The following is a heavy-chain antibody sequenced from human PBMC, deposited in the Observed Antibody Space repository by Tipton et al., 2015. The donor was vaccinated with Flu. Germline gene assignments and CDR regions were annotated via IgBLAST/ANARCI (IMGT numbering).Heavy chain of an antibody. D-gene: IGHD6-13*01. V-gene: IGHV3-7*01. Sequence: QLVQSGGGLVQPGGSLRLSGAASEFTFGNFGMSWVGQVPGKGLKWVANIKQDRSVKYYVDSVKGRFTIPRDNAKNSLYLQMNSLRAEDTALYYCARAIGAAGSYWGQGTLVTVSS. CDR2: IKQDRSVK. J-gene: IGHJ4*02. CDR1: EFTFGNFG. CDR3: ARAIGAAGSY.